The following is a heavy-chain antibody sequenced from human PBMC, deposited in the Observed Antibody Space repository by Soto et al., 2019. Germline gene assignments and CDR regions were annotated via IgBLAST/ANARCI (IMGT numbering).Heavy chain of an antibody. J-gene: IGHJ5*02. D-gene: IGHD4-17*01. Sequence: QVQLQQWGAGLLKPSETLSLTCAVYGGSFSGYYWSWIRQPPGKGLEWIGEINHSGSNNYNPSLKSRVTISVDTSKNQFSLKLSSVTAADTAVYYCAWGGPTTVNWFDPWGQGTLVTVSS. CDR2: INHSGSN. CDR3: AWGGPTTVNWFDP. CDR1: GGSFSGYY. V-gene: IGHV4-34*01.